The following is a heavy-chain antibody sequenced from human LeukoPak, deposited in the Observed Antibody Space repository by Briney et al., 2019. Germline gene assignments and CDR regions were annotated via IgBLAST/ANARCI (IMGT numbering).Heavy chain of an antibody. CDR1: GLSFSDNY. Sequence: PGGSLRLSCATSGLSFSDNYMSWIRQAPGKGLQWLSYISGDGYDINYADSVKGRFTVARDNAKNALYLQMNSLRAEDTALYYCARRGTPGDYYFDYWGQGTLVTVSS. D-gene: IGHD1-1*01. J-gene: IGHJ4*02. CDR2: ISGDGYDI. V-gene: IGHV3-11*01. CDR3: ARRGTPGDYYFDY.